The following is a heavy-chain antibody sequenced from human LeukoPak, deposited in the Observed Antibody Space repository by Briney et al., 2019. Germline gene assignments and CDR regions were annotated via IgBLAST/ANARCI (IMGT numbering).Heavy chain of an antibody. J-gene: IGHJ4*02. D-gene: IGHD3-9*01. V-gene: IGHV3-23*01. Sequence: PGGSLRLSCAASGFTFSSYGMSWVRQAPGKGLEWVSSISGSGGGTYYADSVKGRFTISRDNSKNTLYLQMNSLRAEDTAVYYCAKDVGYDILTGYYSYASDYWGQGTLVTVSS. CDR3: AKDVGYDILTGYYSYASDY. CDR1: GFTFSSYG. CDR2: ISGSGGGT.